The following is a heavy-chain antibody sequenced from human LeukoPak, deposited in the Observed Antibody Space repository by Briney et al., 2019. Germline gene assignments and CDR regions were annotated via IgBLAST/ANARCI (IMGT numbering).Heavy chain of an antibody. CDR1: GGSISSGGYY. D-gene: IGHD3-22*01. V-gene: IGHV4-31*03. J-gene: IGHJ6*02. CDR3: AGETYYYDSSAEAPYYYYGMDV. CDR2: IYYSGST. Sequence: SETLSLTCTVSGGSISSGGYYWSWIRQHPGKGLEWIGYIYYSGSTYYNPSLKSRVTMTVDTSKNQFSLKLSSVTAADTAVYYCAGETYYYDSSAEAPYYYYGMDVWGQGTTVTVSS.